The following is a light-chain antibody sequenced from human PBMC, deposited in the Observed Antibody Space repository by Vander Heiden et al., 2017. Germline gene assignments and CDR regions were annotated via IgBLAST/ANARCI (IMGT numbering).Light chain of an antibody. V-gene: IGKV1-5*03. J-gene: IGKJ1*01. CDR2: KAS. CDR3: QQYNSYSRT. Sequence: DIQMTQSPSTMSASVGDRVTITCRASQSISSWLAWYQQKPGKAPKLLIYKASSLESGVPSRFRGSGSGTEFTLTISSLQPDDFATYYCQQYNSYSRTFGHGTKVEI. CDR1: QSISSW.